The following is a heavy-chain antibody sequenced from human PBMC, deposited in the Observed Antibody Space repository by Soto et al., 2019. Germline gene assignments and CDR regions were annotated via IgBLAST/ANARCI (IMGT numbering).Heavy chain of an antibody. CDR2: INPNSGGT. Sequence: ASVKVSCKASGYTFTGYYMHWVRQAPGQGLEWMGWINPNSGGTNYAQKFQGRVTMTRDTSISTAYMELSRLRSDDTAVYYCAREAKVVVAGHFDYWGQGTLVTVSS. J-gene: IGHJ4*02. V-gene: IGHV1-2*02. CDR1: GYTFTGYY. D-gene: IGHD2-15*01. CDR3: AREAKVVVAGHFDY.